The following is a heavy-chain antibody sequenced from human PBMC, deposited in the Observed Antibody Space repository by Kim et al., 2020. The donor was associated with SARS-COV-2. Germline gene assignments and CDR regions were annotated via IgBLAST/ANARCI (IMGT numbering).Heavy chain of an antibody. D-gene: IGHD4-17*01. V-gene: IGHV4-4*02. Sequence: SETLSLTCAVSGGSISSSNWWNWVRQPPGKGLEWIGEIYHSGSTNYNPSLKSRVTISVDKSKNQFSLKLSSVTAADTAVYYCATRPDPVTTGLSDYWGQGTLVTVSS. CDR3: ATRPDPVTTGLSDY. CDR2: IYHSGST. J-gene: IGHJ4*02. CDR1: GGSISSSNW.